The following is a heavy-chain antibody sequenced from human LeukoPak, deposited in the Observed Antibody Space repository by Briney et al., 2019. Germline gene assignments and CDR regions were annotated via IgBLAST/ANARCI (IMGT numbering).Heavy chain of an antibody. D-gene: IGHD1-26*01. CDR1: GGTFSSYA. CDR2: IIPILGIA. CDR3: ARVGATDYYYGMDV. Sequence: ASVKVSCKASGGTFSSYAISWVRQAPGQGLEWMGRIIPILGIANYAQKFQGRVTITADKSTSTAYMELSSLRSEATAVYYCARVGATDYYYGMDVWGQGTTVTVSS. J-gene: IGHJ6*02. V-gene: IGHV1-69*04.